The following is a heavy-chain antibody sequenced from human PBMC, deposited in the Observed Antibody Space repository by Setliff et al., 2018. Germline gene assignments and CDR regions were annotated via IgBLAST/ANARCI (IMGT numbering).Heavy chain of an antibody. J-gene: IGHJ5*02. CDR2: IWGDGGTK. V-gene: IGHV3-33*08. CDR1: GFTFSTCR. CDR3: ARDLIRGAPNWFDP. Sequence: GGSLRLSCAASGFTFSTCRMHLVRQAPGKGLEWVAVIWGDGGTKYHADSVKGRFTISRDNSKNTLYLQMNSLRPEDTAVYYCARDLIRGAPNWFDPWGQGTLVTVSS. D-gene: IGHD3-10*01.